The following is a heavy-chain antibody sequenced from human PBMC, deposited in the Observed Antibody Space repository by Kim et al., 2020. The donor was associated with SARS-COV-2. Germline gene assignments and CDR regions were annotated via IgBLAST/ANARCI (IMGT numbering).Heavy chain of an antibody. CDR2: IGTAGDT. CDR3: ARADSDYYGSGRRIPLYGMDV. Sequence: GGSLRLSCAASGFTFSSYDMHWVRQATGKGLEWVSAIGTAGDTYYPGSVKGRFTISRENAKNSLYLQMNSLRAGDTAVYYCARADSDYYGSGRRIPLYGMDVWGQGTTVTVSS. D-gene: IGHD3-10*01. CDR1: GFTFSSYD. V-gene: IGHV3-13*04. J-gene: IGHJ6*02.